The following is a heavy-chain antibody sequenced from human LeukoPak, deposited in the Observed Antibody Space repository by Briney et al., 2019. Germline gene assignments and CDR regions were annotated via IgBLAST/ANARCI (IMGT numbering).Heavy chain of an antibody. CDR1: GYTFTSYG. D-gene: IGHD5-24*01. Sequence: ASVTVSCKASGYTFTSYGISWVRQAPGQGLEWMGWISAYNGNTDYAQKLQGRVTMTTDTSTSTAYMELRSLRSDDTAVYYCARDLGGTGWLLSYWAFDIWGQGTMVTVSS. V-gene: IGHV1-18*01. CDR3: ARDLGGTGWLLSYWAFDI. J-gene: IGHJ3*02. CDR2: ISAYNGNT.